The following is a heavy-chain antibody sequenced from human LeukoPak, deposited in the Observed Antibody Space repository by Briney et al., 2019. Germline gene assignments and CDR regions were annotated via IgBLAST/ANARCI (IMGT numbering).Heavy chain of an antibody. CDR2: ITSNGKSV. CDR1: GFIFSDYY. CDR3: ARAGVDTSGYYYQGFDY. V-gene: IGHV3-11*04. D-gene: IGHD3-3*01. J-gene: IGHJ4*02. Sequence: GGSLRLSGAASGFIFSDYYMGWIRQAPGKGLRGVSYITSNGKSVYYAASVKGRFTISRDNAKNSLYLQVNSLTAEDTAVYYCARAGVDTSGYYYQGFDYWGQGTLVTVSS.